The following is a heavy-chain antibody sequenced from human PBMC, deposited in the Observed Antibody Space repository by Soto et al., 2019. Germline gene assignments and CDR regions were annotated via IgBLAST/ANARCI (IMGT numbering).Heavy chain of an antibody. D-gene: IGHD3-9*01. CDR2: INPNSGGT. CDR1: GYTFTGYY. Sequence: ASVKVSCKASGYTFTGYYMHWVRQAPGQGLEWMGWINPNSGGTNYAQKFQGWVTMTRDTSISTAYMELSRLRSDDTAVYYCARDYYDILTGSSYFEYWGQGTLVTVSS. V-gene: IGHV1-2*04. J-gene: IGHJ4*02. CDR3: ARDYYDILTGSSYFEY.